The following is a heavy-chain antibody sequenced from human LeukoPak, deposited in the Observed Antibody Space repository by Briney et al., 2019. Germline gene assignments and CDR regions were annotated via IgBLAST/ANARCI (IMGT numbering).Heavy chain of an antibody. D-gene: IGHD6-13*01. CDR3: ARDLIPGIAAAATDAFDI. V-gene: IGHV1-18*01. J-gene: IGHJ3*02. CDR1: GYTFTSYG. Sequence: GASVKVSCKASGYTFTSYGISWVRQAPGQGLEWMGWISAYNGNTNYAQKLQGRVTMTTDTSTSTAYMELRSLRSDDTAVYYCARDLIPGIAAAATDAFDIWGQGTMVTVSS. CDR2: ISAYNGNT.